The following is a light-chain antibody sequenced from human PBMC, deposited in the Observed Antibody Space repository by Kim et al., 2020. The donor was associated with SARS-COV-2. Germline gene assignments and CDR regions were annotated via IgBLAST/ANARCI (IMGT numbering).Light chain of an antibody. V-gene: IGLV3-21*04. Sequence: APGKTARITCGGNNIGSDSMHWYQQKPGQAPVLVIYYDSDRPSGIPERFSGSNSGNTATLTISRVEAGDEADYYCQVWDSSSDRVVFGGGTQLTVL. CDR1: NIGSDS. CDR2: YDS. CDR3: QVWDSSSDRVV. J-gene: IGLJ2*01.